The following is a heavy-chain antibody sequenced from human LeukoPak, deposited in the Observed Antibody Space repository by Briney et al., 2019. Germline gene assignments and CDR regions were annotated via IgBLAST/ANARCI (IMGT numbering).Heavy chain of an antibody. CDR1: GYTFTSYG. CDR3: ARDIVVVPAAISYYGMDV. V-gene: IGHV1-18*01. D-gene: IGHD2-2*02. Sequence: ASVKVSCKASGYTFTSYGISWVRQAPGQGLEWMGWISAYNGNTNYAQKLQGRVTMTTDTSTSTAYMELRSLRSEDTAVYYCARDIVVVPAAISYYGMDVWGQGTTVTVSS. CDR2: ISAYNGNT. J-gene: IGHJ6*02.